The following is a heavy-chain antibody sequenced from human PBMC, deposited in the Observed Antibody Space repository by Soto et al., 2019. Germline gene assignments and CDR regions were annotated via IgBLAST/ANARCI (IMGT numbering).Heavy chain of an antibody. Sequence: GGSLRLSCAASGFTFSTYAMSWVRHAPGKGLEWVSAISGSGSDTYHAESVKGRFTISRDNSISMLYLQMNSLRTEDTAVYYCAHPRGYGVFDAYDFWGQGAMVTVSS. D-gene: IGHD4-17*01. CDR3: AHPRGYGVFDAYDF. CDR1: GFTFSTYA. CDR2: ISGSGSDT. V-gene: IGHV3-23*01. J-gene: IGHJ3*01.